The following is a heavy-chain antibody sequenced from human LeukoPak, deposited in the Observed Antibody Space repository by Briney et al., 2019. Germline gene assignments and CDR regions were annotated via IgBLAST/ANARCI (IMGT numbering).Heavy chain of an antibody. V-gene: IGHV4-59*01. CDR1: GGSISTYY. CDR2: IYHSGST. D-gene: IGHD5-12*01. CDR3: ARGGGYASPIGY. Sequence: PSETLSLTCTLSGGSISTYYWSWIQQPPGKGLEWIGYIYHSGSTNYNPSPKSRVTISSDTSKNQFSLKLSSVTAADTAVYYCARGGGYASPIGYWGQGALVTVSS. J-gene: IGHJ4*02.